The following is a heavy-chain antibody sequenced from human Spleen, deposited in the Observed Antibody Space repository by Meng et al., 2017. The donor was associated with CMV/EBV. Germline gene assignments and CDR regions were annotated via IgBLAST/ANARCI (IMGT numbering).Heavy chain of an antibody. CDR2: ISDSNGDT. Sequence: ASVKVSCKATGHTFTTYGISWVRQAPGQGLGWMGWISDSNGDTNYAQKFRERITMTTDTSTDTAYMELSSLRSEDTAVYYCATGSGWYAPMDYWGQGTLVTVSS. J-gene: IGHJ4*02. D-gene: IGHD6-19*01. CDR3: ATGSGWYAPMDY. CDR1: GHTFTTYG. V-gene: IGHV1-18*01.